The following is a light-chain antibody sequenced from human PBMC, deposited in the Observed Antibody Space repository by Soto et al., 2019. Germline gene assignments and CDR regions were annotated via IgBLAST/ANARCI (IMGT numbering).Light chain of an antibody. CDR2: MNN. J-gene: IGLJ7*01. CDR1: RSNIGSSI. V-gene: IGLV1-47*01. CDR3: VAWDDNLSARV. Sequence: QPVLTQPPSLSGTPGQTVTISCFGSRSNIGSSIVHWYQQLPGAAPKHLIYMNNQRPSGIPDRFSGSKSGTSASLVISGLRSEDEADYYCVAWDDNLSARVFGGGTQLTVL.